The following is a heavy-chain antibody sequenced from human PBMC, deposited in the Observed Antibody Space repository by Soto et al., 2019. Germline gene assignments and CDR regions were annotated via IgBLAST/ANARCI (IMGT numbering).Heavy chain of an antibody. D-gene: IGHD1-7*01. Sequence: PSETLSLTCSVSGGSIRDYFWTWIRQSPGRGLEWIGYISSSGTVKYNSSLKSRVTDSLDRSRNQFSLKLGSVTAADTAVYFCARDRKMELPGNYYYYGMDVWGQGTTVTVS. V-gene: IGHV4-59*01. J-gene: IGHJ6*02. CDR1: GGSIRDYF. CDR3: ARDRKMELPGNYYYYGMDV. CDR2: ISSSGTV.